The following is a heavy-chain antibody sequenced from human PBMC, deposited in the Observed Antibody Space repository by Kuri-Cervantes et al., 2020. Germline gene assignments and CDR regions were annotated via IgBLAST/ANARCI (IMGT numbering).Heavy chain of an antibody. Sequence: ASVKVSCKASGYTFTSYDINWVRQATGQGLEWMGWMNPNSGNTGYAQKFQGRVTMTRNNSISTAYMELSSLRSEDTAVYYCARASTNYGSGSYTLGYWGQGTLVTVSS. J-gene: IGHJ4*02. CDR1: GYTFTSYD. CDR3: ARASTNYGSGSYTLGY. V-gene: IGHV1-8*01. CDR2: MNPNSGNT. D-gene: IGHD3-10*01.